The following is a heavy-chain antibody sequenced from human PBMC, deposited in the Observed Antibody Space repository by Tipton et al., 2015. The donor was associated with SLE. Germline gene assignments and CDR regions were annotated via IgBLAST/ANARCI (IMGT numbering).Heavy chain of an antibody. Sequence: TLSLTCTVFGGSISSGSYYWSWIRQPAGKGLEWIGRIYTSGSTNYSPSLKSRVTISVDTSKNQFSLKLSSVTAADTAVYYCAREGIAAAGTPPFDYWGQGTLVTVSS. CDR1: GGSISSGSYY. V-gene: IGHV4-61*02. CDR2: IYTSGST. J-gene: IGHJ4*02. CDR3: AREGIAAAGTPPFDY. D-gene: IGHD6-13*01.